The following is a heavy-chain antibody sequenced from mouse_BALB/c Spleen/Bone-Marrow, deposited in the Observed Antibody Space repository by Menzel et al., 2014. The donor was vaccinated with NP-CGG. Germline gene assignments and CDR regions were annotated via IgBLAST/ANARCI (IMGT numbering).Heavy chain of an antibody. J-gene: IGHJ2*01. CDR2: VSTGSTII. Sequence: VKLVESGGGLVQPGGFRKLSCAASGFTFSNFGMHWFRQSPEKGLEWVAFVSTGSTIIYYADTVKGRFTISRDNPENTLFLQMTSLRSEDTAIYYCARSHFYGNYFDYWGQGTALTVSS. CDR1: GFTFSNFG. V-gene: IGHV5-17*02. D-gene: IGHD2-1*01. CDR3: ARSHFYGNYFDY.